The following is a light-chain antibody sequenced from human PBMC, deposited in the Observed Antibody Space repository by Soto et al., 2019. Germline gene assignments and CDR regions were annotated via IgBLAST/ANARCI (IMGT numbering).Light chain of an antibody. J-gene: IGKJ2*03. CDR2: LAS. CDR3: QQTLSAPLYS. Sequence: DIQMTQSPSSLSASVGDRVTITCRASQNIATYLNWYQQHPGKAPRLLIYLASTLQEGVPSRFSGSGVGTDFALTIRGLQPEDFATYYCQQTLSAPLYSFGQGTTLEIK. CDR1: QNIATY. V-gene: IGKV1-39*01.